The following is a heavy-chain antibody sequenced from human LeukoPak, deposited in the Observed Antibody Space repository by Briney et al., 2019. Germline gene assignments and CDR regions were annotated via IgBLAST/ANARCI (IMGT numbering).Heavy chain of an antibody. Sequence: GGSLRLSCAASGFTLSSHGMTWVRQASGKGLEWISTIRASGAYTFYADSVKGRFSISRDNFKNTLYLQMDSLRAEDTAVYFCVRGGGLDAFHVWGQGTMVTVSS. D-gene: IGHD3-16*01. V-gene: IGHV3-23*01. CDR3: VRGGGLDAFHV. CDR1: GFTLSSHG. CDR2: IRASGAYT. J-gene: IGHJ3*01.